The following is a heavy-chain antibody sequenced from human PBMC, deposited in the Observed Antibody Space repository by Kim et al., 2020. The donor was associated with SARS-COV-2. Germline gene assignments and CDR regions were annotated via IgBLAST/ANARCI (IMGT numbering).Heavy chain of an antibody. CDR2: ISYDGSNK. J-gene: IGHJ6*02. V-gene: IGHV3-33*05. CDR1: GFTFSSYG. CDR3: ARDNSPSDYDILTGSSDYYYYGMDV. D-gene: IGHD3-9*01. Sequence: GGSLRLSCAASGFTFSSYGMHWVRQAPGKGLEWVAVISYDGSNKYYADSVKGRFTISRDNSKNTLYLQMNSLRAEDTAVYYCARDNSPSDYDILTGSSDYYYYGMDVWGQGTTVTVSS.